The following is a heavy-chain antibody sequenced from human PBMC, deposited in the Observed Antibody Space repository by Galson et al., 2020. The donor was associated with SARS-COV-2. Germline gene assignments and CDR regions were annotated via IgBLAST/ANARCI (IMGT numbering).Heavy chain of an antibody. CDR1: GGTFSSYA. D-gene: IGHD2-15*01. J-gene: IGHJ4*02. V-gene: IGHV1-69*10. CDR2: IIPILGIA. CDR3: ARKICSGGSCYFDY. Sequence: SEKVSCKASGGTFSSYAISWVRQAPGQGLEWMGGIIPILGIANYAQKFQGRVTITADKSTSTAYMELSSLRSEDTAVYYCARKICSGGSCYFDYWGQGTLVTVSS.